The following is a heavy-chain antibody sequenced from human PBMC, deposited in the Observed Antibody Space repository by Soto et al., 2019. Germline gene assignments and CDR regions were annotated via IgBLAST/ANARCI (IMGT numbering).Heavy chain of an antibody. D-gene: IGHD2-2*01. J-gene: IGHJ4*02. CDR2: TYGDDLK. CDR1: GFSLSNSGVC. V-gene: IGHV2-5*02. CDR3: AHTGVGYAGAYYFEL. Sequence: QITLKESGPTLVKPTQNLTLTCTFSGFSLSNSGVCVAWIRQPPGKALEWLALTYGDDLKRYSPSLMSRLTITKDTSRNRVVLRMTSMDPVDAGTYYLAHTGVGYAGAYYFELWGKGALVTVSS.